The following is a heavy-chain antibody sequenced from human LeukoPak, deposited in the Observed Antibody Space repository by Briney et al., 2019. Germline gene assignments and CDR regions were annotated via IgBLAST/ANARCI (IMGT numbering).Heavy chain of an antibody. CDR2: INPNNGGT. Sequence: ASVKVSCKASGYNFIDKYMHWVRQAPGQGLEWMGWINPNNGGTNYAQKFEGRVTMTRDTSISTAYMELSSLRPDDTAVYYCAKAPDWGQGTLVTVSS. J-gene: IGHJ4*02. CDR3: AKAPD. CDR1: GYNFIDKY. V-gene: IGHV1-2*02.